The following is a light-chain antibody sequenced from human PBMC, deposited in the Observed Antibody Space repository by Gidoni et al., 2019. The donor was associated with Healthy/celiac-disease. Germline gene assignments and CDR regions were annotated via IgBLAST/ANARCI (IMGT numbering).Light chain of an antibody. CDR3: QQYGSSLWT. J-gene: IGKJ1*01. Sequence: EIVLTQSPGTLSLSPGERATLSCRASQSVSSSYVAWYQQKPGQAPRLLIYGASSRATGIPDRFSGSGSGTDFTLTISRLEPEDFAVYYCQQYGSSLWTFXXXTKVEIK. V-gene: IGKV3-20*01. CDR1: QSVSSSY. CDR2: GAS.